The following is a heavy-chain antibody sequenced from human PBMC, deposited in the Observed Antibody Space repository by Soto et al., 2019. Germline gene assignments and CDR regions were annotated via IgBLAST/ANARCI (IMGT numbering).Heavy chain of an antibody. Sequence: GASVKDTCKASVYTFTIYGISWVRQAPGQGLEWMGWISAYNGNTNYAQKLQGRVTMTTDTSTSTAYMELRSLRSDDTAEYYCARGKAGLRINYYYHYMDVWGKGTRVTVSS. J-gene: IGHJ6*03. CDR1: VYTFTIYG. D-gene: IGHD3-10*01. V-gene: IGHV1-18*01. CDR2: ISAYNGNT. CDR3: ARGKAGLRINYYYHYMDV.